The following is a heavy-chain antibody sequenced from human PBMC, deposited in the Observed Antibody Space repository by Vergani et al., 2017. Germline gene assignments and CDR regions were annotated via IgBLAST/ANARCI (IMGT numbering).Heavy chain of an antibody. J-gene: IGHJ4*02. CDR3: ARHSDLGYCSGGSCSNQSPIDY. Sequence: VQLVQSGAEVKKPGASVKVSCKASGYTFTSYGISWVRQMPGKGLEWMGRIDPSDSYTNYSPSFQGHVTISADKSISTAYLQWSSLKASDTAMYYCARHSDLGYCSGGSCSNQSPIDYWGQGTLVTVSS. CDR2: IDPSDSYT. CDR1: GYTFTSYG. D-gene: IGHD2-15*01. V-gene: IGHV5-10-1*01.